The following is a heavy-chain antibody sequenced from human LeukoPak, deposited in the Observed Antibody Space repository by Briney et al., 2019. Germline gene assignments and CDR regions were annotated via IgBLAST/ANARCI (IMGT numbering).Heavy chain of an antibody. J-gene: IGHJ4*02. CDR1: GYTFTSFG. CDR2: ISGYNGKT. V-gene: IGHV1-18*01. Sequence: ASVKVSCKASGYTFTSFGISWVRQAPGQGLEWMGWISGYNGKTNYAQNLQGRVTVTTDTSTSTTYMELRSLRSDDTAVYYCARDRVYDYSNPRGFDYCGQGTLVTVSS. D-gene: IGHD4-11*01. CDR3: ARDRVYDYSNPRGFDY.